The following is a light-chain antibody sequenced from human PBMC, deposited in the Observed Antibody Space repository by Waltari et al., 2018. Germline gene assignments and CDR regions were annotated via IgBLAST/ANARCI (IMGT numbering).Light chain of an antibody. J-gene: IGLJ3*02. Sequence: QSALPQPASVSGSPGQSITISCTGTSSDVVGYNYVSWFQQHPGRAPKLMIYDVSKRPSGVSNRFSGSKSGNAASLTISGLQAEDEADYYCSSYTSISTLVFGVGTKVTVL. CDR3: SSYTSISTLV. V-gene: IGLV2-14*01. CDR1: SSDVVGYNY. CDR2: DVS.